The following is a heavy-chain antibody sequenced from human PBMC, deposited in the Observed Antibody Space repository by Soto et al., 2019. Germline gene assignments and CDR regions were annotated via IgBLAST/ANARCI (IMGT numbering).Heavy chain of an antibody. J-gene: IGHJ5*02. CDR1: GFTFSSYA. V-gene: IGHV3-23*01. CDR3: GKVTHGEVFTQIFHTWSAP. Sequence: GGSLRLSCAASGFTFSSYAMSWVRQAQGEGLEWVSAISGSGGSTYYADSVKGRFTISRDNSKNTLYLQMNSLRAEDPAVYYWGKVTHGEVFTQIFHTWSAPWGQGSWVTV. CDR2: ISGSGGST. D-gene: IGHD3-10*01.